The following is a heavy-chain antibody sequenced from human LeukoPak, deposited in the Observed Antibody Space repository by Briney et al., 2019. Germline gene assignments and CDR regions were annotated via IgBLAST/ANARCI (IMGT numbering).Heavy chain of an antibody. CDR1: GFTFNVYA. Sequence: GGSLRLSCVASGFTFNVYAMNWVRQPPGKGLEWVSAISGSGGSTYYADSVKGRFTISRDNSKNTLYLQMNSLRAEDTAVYYCVQTRGADRGGLSLYYFDYWGQGTLVTVSS. D-gene: IGHD3-16*01. V-gene: IGHV3-23*01. CDR3: VQTRGADRGGLSLYYFDY. CDR2: ISGSGGST. J-gene: IGHJ4*02.